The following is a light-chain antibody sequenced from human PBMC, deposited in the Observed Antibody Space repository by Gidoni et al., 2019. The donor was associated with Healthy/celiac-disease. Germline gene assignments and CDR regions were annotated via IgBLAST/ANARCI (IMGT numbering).Light chain of an antibody. Sequence: NFMLTQPHSVSESPGKTVTISSTRSSGSIASNYVQWYQQRPGSSPTTVIYEDNQRPSGVPDRFSGSIDSSSNSASLTISGLKTEDEADYYCQSYDSSLWVFGGGTKLTVL. CDR3: QSYDSSLWV. CDR2: EDN. CDR1: SGSIASNY. J-gene: IGLJ3*02. V-gene: IGLV6-57*01.